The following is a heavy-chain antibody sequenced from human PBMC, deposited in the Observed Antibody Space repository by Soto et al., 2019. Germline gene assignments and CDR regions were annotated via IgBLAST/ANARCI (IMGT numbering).Heavy chain of an antibody. D-gene: IGHD3-16*01. CDR1: GGSISSGGYN. CDR2: IYYSGTT. J-gene: IGHJ5*02. V-gene: IGHV4-31*03. CDR3: AIIGGGSVDP. Sequence: QVQLQESGPGLVKPSQTLSLTCTVSGGSISSGGYNWSWIRQYPGKGLEWLGYIYYSGTTYYNPSLKSRVTISIDTSKNQFSLNLGSVTAADTAVYYCAIIGGGSVDPWGQGTLVIVAS.